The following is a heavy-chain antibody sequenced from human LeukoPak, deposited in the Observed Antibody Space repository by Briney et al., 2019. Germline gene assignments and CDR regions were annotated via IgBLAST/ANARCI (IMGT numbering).Heavy chain of an antibody. D-gene: IGHD3-16*01. CDR3: ASHYDYVWGSYNY. J-gene: IGHJ4*02. CDR1: GYTFSIYA. CDR2: ITGVGHTT. V-gene: IGHV3-23*01. Sequence: GRSLRLSCAASGYTFSIYAVSWVRQAPGKGLERVSGITGVGHTTYYADSVRGRFTISRDNTKNTLYLQMDSLRAEDTAIYYCASHYDYVWGSYNYWGQGTLVTVSS.